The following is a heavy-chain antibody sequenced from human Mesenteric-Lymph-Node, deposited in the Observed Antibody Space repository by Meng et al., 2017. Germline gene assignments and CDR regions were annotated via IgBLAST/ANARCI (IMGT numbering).Heavy chain of an antibody. CDR2: IYPGDSDT. CDR1: GYNFASFW. Sequence: KVSCKGSGYNFASFWIGWVRQMPGKGPEWMGIIYPGDSDTRYSPSFQGQVTISADKSISTAYLQWSSLKASDTAMYYCARRSDAFDIWGQGTMVTVSS. J-gene: IGHJ3*02. CDR3: ARRSDAFDI. V-gene: IGHV5-51*01.